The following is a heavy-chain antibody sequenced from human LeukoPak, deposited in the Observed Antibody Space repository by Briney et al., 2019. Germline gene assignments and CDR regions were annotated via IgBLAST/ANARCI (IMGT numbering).Heavy chain of an antibody. D-gene: IGHD3-22*01. V-gene: IGHV1-69*05. J-gene: IGHJ4*02. Sequence: GASVKVSCKASGGTFSSYAISWVRQAPGQGLEWMGGIIPIFGTANYAQKFQGRVTITTDESTSTAYMELSSLRFEDTAVYYCALSTFDDSSGYYPYWGQGTLVTVSS. CDR2: IIPIFGTA. CDR1: GGTFSSYA. CDR3: ALSTFDDSSGYYPY.